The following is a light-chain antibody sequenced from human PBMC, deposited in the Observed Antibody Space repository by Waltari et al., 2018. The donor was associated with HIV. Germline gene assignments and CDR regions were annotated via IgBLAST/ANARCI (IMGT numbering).Light chain of an antibody. Sequence: HSGLTQPASVSGSPGQPLTISCTGTTSDVGGSNYVSWYQQHPGKAPKLIIYEVSNRPSGVSNRFSGSKSGNTASLTISGLQPEDETDYYCSSFSSSSTPYVFGTGTKVTVL. CDR1: TSDVGGSNY. CDR3: SSFSSSSTPYV. CDR2: EVS. J-gene: IGLJ1*01. V-gene: IGLV2-14*01.